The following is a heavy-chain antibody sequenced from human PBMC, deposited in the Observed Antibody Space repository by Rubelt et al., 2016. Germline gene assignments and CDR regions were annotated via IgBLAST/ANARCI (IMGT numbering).Heavy chain of an antibody. CDR1: GFTLNNYW. CDR2: IKYDGSAT. J-gene: IGHJ6*02. D-gene: IGHD1-1*01. Sequence: GFTLNNYWMHWVRQAPGKGLVWVSEIKYDGSATNYADSVKGRFTISRDNAKNSLYLQMNSLRAEDTAVYYCARQSTGYGMDVWGQGTTVTVSS. CDR3: ARQSTGYGMDV. V-gene: IGHV3-74*01.